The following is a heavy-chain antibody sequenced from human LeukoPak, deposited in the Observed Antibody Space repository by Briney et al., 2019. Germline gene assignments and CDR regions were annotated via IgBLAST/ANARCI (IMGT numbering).Heavy chain of an antibody. CDR1: GFTFDDYA. CDR2: ISWNSGSI. CDR3: AKDKSPDYYDSSGFVDAFDI. V-gene: IGHV3-9*01. Sequence: PGGSLILSCAASGFTFDDYAMHWVRQAPGKGLEWVSGISWNSGSIGYADSVKGRFTISRDNAKNSLYLQMNSLRAEDTALYYCAKDKSPDYYDSSGFVDAFDIWGQGTMVTVSS. J-gene: IGHJ3*02. D-gene: IGHD3-22*01.